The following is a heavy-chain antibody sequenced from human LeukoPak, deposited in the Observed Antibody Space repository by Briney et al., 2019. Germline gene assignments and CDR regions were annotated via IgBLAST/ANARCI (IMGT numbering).Heavy chain of an antibody. J-gene: IGHJ4*02. Sequence: EASVKVSCKASGDTFSRYTISWVRQAPGQGLEWMGGIIPIFGTTNYAQKFQGRVTITRDTSISTAYMDLSSLRSEDTAVYYCARVSAVTTLRFDYWGQGTLVTVSS. D-gene: IGHD4-17*01. CDR3: ARVSAVTTLRFDY. CDR1: GDTFSRYT. CDR2: IIPIFGTT. V-gene: IGHV1-69*05.